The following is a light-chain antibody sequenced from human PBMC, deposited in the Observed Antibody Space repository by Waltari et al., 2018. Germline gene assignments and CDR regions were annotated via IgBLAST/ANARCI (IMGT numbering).Light chain of an antibody. J-gene: IGKJ5*01. V-gene: IGKV3-11*01. CDR1: QRVSSY. Sequence: EIVLTQSPATLSLSPGERATLSCRASQRVSSYLAWYQQKPGQAPRLLIYDASSRATGIPARFSGSGSGTDFALTISSLEPEDFAVYYCQQRLNWPITFGQGTRLEIK. CDR3: QQRLNWPIT. CDR2: DAS.